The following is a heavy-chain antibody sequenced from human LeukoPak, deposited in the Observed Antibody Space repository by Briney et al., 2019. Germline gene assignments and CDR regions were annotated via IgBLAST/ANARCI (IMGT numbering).Heavy chain of an antibody. Sequence: SETLSPTCAVYGGSFSGYYWSWIRQPPGKGLEWIGEINHSGSTNYNPSLKSRVTISVDTSKNQFSLKLSSVTAADTAVYYCARGLRRYYYDSSGTGAFDIWGQGTMVTVSS. CDR2: INHSGST. D-gene: IGHD3-22*01. CDR3: ARGLRRYYYDSSGTGAFDI. J-gene: IGHJ3*02. V-gene: IGHV4-34*01. CDR1: GGSFSGYY.